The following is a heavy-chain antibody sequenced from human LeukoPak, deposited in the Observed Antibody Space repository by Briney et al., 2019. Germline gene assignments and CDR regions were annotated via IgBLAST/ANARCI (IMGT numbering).Heavy chain of an antibody. CDR3: PRCDGSGWYWFDL. CDR1: GYTSTTYF. D-gene: IGHD6-19*01. Sequence: ASLRVSSTASGYTSTTYFMHSRRQAPGHRLEWLGFINTNGGSTTYAQKFQCGVTLTKATSRPTVNIDLTSLRSPATAVYYCPRCDGSGWYWFDLWGQGTLVTVSS. V-gene: IGHV1-46*01. CDR2: INTNGGST. J-gene: IGHJ5*02.